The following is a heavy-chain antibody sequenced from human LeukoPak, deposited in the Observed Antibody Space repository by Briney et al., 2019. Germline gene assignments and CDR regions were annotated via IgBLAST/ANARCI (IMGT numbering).Heavy chain of an antibody. Sequence: SETLSLTCAVYGGSFGGYYWSWIRQPAWKGLEWIGEINHSGSTNYNPSLKSRVTISVDTSKKQFSLKLSSVTAADTAVYYCAEGRSVLDIWGQGTMVTVS. CDR1: GGSFGGYY. J-gene: IGHJ3*02. CDR3: AEGRSVLDI. D-gene: IGHD3-3*01. CDR2: INHSGST. V-gene: IGHV4-34*01.